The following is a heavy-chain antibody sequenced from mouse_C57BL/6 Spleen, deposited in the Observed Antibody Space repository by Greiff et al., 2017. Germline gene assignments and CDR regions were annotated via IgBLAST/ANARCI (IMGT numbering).Heavy chain of an antibody. D-gene: IGHD4-1*01. CDR2: IYPSDRET. J-gene: IGHJ1*03. CDR1: GYTFTCHR. Sequence: QVQLQQPGAELVRPGSSVKLSCKASGYTFTCHRMDWVKQSPGQGLEWIGNIYPSDRETPYNQKFKDKATLTVDKSSSTAYMQLSILTSEGSAVYYCSRGNCDAYWYFDVWGTGSTVTVSA. CDR3: SRGNCDAYWYFDV. V-gene: IGHV1-61*01.